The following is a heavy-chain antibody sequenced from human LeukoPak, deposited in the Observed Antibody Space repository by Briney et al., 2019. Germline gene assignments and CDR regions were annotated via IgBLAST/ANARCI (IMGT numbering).Heavy chain of an antibody. J-gene: IGHJ4*02. Sequence: GGSLRLSCAASGFTFSSYGMHWVHQAPGKGLEWVAVIWSDGSNKYYADSVKGRFAISRDNSRNTLYLQMNSLRAEDTAVYYCARDKGSHFDYWGQGTLVTVSS. V-gene: IGHV3-33*08. CDR3: ARDKGSHFDY. CDR1: GFTFSSYG. CDR2: IWSDGSNK. D-gene: IGHD2-15*01.